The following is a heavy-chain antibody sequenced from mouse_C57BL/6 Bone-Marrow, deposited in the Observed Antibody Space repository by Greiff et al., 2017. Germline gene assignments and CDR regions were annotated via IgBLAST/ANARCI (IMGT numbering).Heavy chain of an antibody. CDR3: AINSCSSGCGY. V-gene: IGHV14-3*01. CDR2: IDPAYGNT. J-gene: IGHJ2*01. CDR1: GYNFKNTY. Sequence: VQLQQSVAELVRPGASVKLSCTASGYNFKNTYMNWVKQRPEQGLEWIGMIDPAYGNTNYAPKFPGKATITADTSSNTAYLQLSSLTSEDTAIYYCAINSCSSGCGYRGQGTTLTVSS. D-gene: IGHD1-1*01.